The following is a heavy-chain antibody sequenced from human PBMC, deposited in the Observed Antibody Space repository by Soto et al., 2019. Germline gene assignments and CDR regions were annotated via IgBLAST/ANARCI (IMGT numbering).Heavy chain of an antibody. CDR3: ARHIQPPYYYDSSGYFDY. Sequence: PSETLSLTCTVSGGSISSYYWSWIRQPPGKGLEWIGYIYYSGSTNYNPSLKSRVTISVDTSKNQFSLKLSSVTAADTAVYYCARHIQPPYYYDSSGYFDYWGQGTLVTVSS. J-gene: IGHJ4*02. CDR2: IYYSGST. D-gene: IGHD3-22*01. CDR1: GGSISSYY. V-gene: IGHV4-59*08.